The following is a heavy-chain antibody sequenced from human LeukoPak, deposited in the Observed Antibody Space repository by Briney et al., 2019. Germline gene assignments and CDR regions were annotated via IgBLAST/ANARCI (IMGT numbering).Heavy chain of an antibody. Sequence: SETLSLTCAVYGGSFSGYSWSWIRQPPGKGLEWIGYIYNSGGTNYNPSLKSGVTISVDTSKNQLSLKLSSVTAADTAVYYCARSSGSNAFDIWGQGTMVTVSS. CDR1: GGSFSGYS. J-gene: IGHJ3*02. V-gene: IGHV4-59*12. D-gene: IGHD6-25*01. CDR2: IYNSGGT. CDR3: ARSSGSNAFDI.